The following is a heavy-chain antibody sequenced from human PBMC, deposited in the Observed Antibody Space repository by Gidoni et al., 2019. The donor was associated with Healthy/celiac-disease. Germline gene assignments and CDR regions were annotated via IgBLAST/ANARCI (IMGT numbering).Heavy chain of an antibody. CDR1: GFTFSSYS. J-gene: IGHJ3*02. D-gene: IGHD6-13*01. CDR3: ARADSSSWDAFDI. V-gene: IGHV3-21*01. CDR2: ISSSSSYI. Sequence: EVHLVESGGGLVKPGGSLRLSCAASGFTFSSYSMNWVRQAPGKGLEWVSSISSSSSYIYYADAVKGRFTISRDNAKNSLYLQMNSLRAEDTAVYYCARADSSSWDAFDIWGQGTMVTVSS.